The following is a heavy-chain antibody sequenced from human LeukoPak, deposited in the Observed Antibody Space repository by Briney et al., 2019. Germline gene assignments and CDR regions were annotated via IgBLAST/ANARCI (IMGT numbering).Heavy chain of an antibody. V-gene: IGHV1-8*01. Sequence: ASVKVSCKASGYTFTSYDINWVRQATGQGLEWMGWMNPNSGNTVYAPKFQRRVTITRNTSISTAYMELNSLRSEDTAVYYCARPMSENYYYYGMDGWGQGSTVIVCS. J-gene: IGHJ6*02. CDR1: GYTFTSYD. CDR3: ARPMSENYYYYGMDG. CDR2: MNPNSGNT.